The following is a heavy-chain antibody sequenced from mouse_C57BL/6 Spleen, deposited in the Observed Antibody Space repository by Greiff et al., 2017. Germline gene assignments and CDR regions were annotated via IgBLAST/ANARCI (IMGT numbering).Heavy chain of an antibody. CDR2: IHPNSGST. CDR3: ARDTTVVEGFDY. Sequence: QVQLQQPGAELVKPGASVKLSCKASGYTFTSYWMHWVKQRPGQGLEWIGMIHPNSGSTNYNEKFKSKATLTVDKSSSTANMQLSSLTSEDSAVYYCARDTTVVEGFDYWGQGTTRTVSS. D-gene: IGHD1-1*01. CDR1: GYTFTSYW. J-gene: IGHJ2*01. V-gene: IGHV1-64*01.